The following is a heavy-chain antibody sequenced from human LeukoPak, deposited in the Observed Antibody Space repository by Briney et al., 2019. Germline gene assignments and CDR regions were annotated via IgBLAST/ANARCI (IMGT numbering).Heavy chain of an antibody. CDR1: GGSITTNSYY. J-gene: IGHJ3*02. CDR3: VRDLSNYYESSGAFDI. CDR2: IYYSGFT. V-gene: IGHV4-39*07. Sequence: SETLSLTCTVSGGSITTNSYYWVWIRQSPGKGLEWIASIYYSGFTYYNPSLKSRVTTSVDKSKNKFSLKLSSVTAADTAVYYRVRDLSNYYESSGAFDIWGPGTMVTVSP. D-gene: IGHD3-22*01.